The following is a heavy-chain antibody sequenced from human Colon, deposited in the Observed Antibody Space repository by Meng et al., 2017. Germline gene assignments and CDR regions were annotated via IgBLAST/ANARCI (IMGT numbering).Heavy chain of an antibody. CDR2: IYYSGST. V-gene: IGHV4-30-4*01. Sequence: QVQLQESGPGPVQPSQTLSLTCTVSGGSIRSGDYYWSWIRQPPGKGLEWIGYIYYSGSTYSNASLKSRVTISIDRSKNQFSLKLSSVTAADTAVYYCARYYYDSSGVTYFDPWGQGTLVTVSS. J-gene: IGHJ5*02. CDR3: ARYYYDSSGVTYFDP. D-gene: IGHD3-22*01. CDR1: GGSIRSGDYY.